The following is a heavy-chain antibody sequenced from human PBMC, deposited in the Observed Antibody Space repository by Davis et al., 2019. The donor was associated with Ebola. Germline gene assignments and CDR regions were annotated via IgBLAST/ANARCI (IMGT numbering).Heavy chain of an antibody. CDR3: ARDSLLYYDILTGYYGTDY. J-gene: IGHJ4*02. CDR2: MNPNSGNT. CDR1: GYTFTSYD. Sequence: ASVKVSCKASGYTFTSYDINWVRQATGQGLEWMGWMNPNSGNTGYAQKFQGRVTMTRNTSISTAYMELSSLRSEDTAVYYCARDSLLYYDILTGYYGTDYWGQGTLVTVSS. D-gene: IGHD3-9*01. V-gene: IGHV1-8*01.